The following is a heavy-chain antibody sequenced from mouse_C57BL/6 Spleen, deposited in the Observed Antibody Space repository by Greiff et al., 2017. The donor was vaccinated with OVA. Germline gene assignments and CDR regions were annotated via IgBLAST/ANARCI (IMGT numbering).Heavy chain of an antibody. CDR1: GFSLTSYG. CDR3: AKEGSGYPAWFAY. Sequence: VQLVESGPGLVQPSQSLSITCTVSGFSLTSYGVHWVRQSPGKGLEWLGVIWRGGSTDYNAAFMSRLSITKDNSKSQVFFKMNSLQADDTAIYYCAKEGSGYPAWFAYWGQGTLVTVSA. J-gene: IGHJ3*01. CDR2: IWRGGST. D-gene: IGHD3-2*02. V-gene: IGHV2-5*01.